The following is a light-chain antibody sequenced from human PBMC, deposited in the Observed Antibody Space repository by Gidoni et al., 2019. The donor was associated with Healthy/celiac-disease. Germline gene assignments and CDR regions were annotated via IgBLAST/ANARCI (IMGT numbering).Light chain of an antibody. Sequence: IVLTQSPGTRSLSPGERATLSCRASQSVSSSYLAWYQQKPGQAPRLLIYGASSRATGIPDRFSGSGSGTDFTLTISRLEPEDFAVYYCQQYGSAPQTFGQGTKVEIK. CDR1: QSVSSSY. J-gene: IGKJ1*01. CDR3: QQYGSAPQT. CDR2: GAS. V-gene: IGKV3-20*01.